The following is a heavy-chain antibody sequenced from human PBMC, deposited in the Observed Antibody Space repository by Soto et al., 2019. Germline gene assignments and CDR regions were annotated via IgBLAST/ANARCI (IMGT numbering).Heavy chain of an antibody. V-gene: IGHV3-33*01. D-gene: IGHD6-6*01. CDR2: IWYDGSNK. Sequence: GGSLRLSCAASGFTFSSYGMHWVRQAPGKGLEWVAVIWYDGSNKYYADSVKGRFTISRDNSKNTLYLQMNSLRAEDTAVYYCARDRRYSSSPGADYWGQETLVTVSS. CDR3: ARDRRYSSSPGADY. J-gene: IGHJ4*02. CDR1: GFTFSSYG.